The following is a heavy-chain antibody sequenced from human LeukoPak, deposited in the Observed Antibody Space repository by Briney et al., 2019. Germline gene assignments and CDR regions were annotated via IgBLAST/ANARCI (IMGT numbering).Heavy chain of an antibody. CDR2: ISWNSGSI. D-gene: IGHD3-10*01. V-gene: IGHV3-9*01. CDR1: GFTFDDYA. J-gene: IGHJ6*03. Sequence: PGGSLRISCAASGFTFDDYAMHWVRQAPGKGLEWVSGISWNSGSIGYADSVKGRFTISRDNAKNSLYLQMNSLRAEDTALYYCAKEGILGSGSYENYYYYMDVWGKGTTVTVSS. CDR3: AKEGILGSGSYENYYYYMDV.